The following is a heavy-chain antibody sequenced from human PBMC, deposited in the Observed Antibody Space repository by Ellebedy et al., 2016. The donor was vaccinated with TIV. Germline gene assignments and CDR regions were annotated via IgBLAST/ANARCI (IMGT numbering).Heavy chain of an antibody. D-gene: IGHD3-10*01. Sequence: SETLSLTCTVSGDSISRSSYYWGWIRQPPGKGLEWIGSIYYSGSTDYNPSLKSRVTISADTSKNEISLRLRSVTAADTAVYYCARWFGELLYVRWFDPWGQGTLVTVSS. CDR2: IYYSGST. J-gene: IGHJ5*02. CDR1: GDSISRSSYY. V-gene: IGHV4-39*01. CDR3: ARWFGELLYVRWFDP.